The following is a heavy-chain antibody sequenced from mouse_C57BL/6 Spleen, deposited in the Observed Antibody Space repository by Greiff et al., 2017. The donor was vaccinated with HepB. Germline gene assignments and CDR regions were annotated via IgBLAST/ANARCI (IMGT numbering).Heavy chain of an antibody. D-gene: IGHD1-1*01. Sequence: EVQLQESGGGLVKPGGSLKLSCAASGFTFSSYAMSWVRQTPEKRLEWVATISDGGSYTYYPDNVKGRFTISRDNAKNNLYLQMSHLKSEDTAMYYCAREGSIITRFAYWGQGTLVTVSA. CDR2: ISDGGSYT. V-gene: IGHV5-4*01. J-gene: IGHJ3*01. CDR1: GFTFSSYA. CDR3: AREGSIITRFAY.